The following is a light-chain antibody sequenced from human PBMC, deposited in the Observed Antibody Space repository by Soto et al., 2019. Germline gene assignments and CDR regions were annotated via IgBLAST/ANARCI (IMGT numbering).Light chain of an antibody. CDR3: CSCTGSSTVV. CDR2: EGS. V-gene: IGLV2-23*01. J-gene: IGLJ2*01. Sequence: QSVLTQPASVSGSPGQSITISCTGTSLVSWYQQHPGKAPKLMNYEGSKRHSGVSNRFSGSKSAYTAALTMSGLQAEDKADYFCCSCTGSSTVVSGGGPRLSAL. CDR1: SL.